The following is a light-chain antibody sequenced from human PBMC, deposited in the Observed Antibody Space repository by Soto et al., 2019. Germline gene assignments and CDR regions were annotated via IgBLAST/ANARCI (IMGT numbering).Light chain of an antibody. CDR3: QQSYTSPSFT. CDR2: AAS. CDR1: PSIGNF. V-gene: IGKV1-39*01. J-gene: IGKJ3*01. Sequence: DIQMPHSPSSLSASIGDRVSITCRARPSIGNFLNWYQQKPGNVPKLLIYAASNVHSGVPSRFSGSAYVTEFTLSISSLQLEDLAAHYCQQSYTSPSFTFGPAT.